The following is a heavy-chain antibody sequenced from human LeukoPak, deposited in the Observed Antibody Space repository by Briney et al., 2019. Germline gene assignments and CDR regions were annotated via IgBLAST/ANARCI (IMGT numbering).Heavy chain of an antibody. D-gene: IGHD6-13*01. J-gene: IGHJ4*02. CDR1: GFTFDDYA. Sequence: GGSLRLSCAASGFTFDDYAMHWVRQAPGKGLEWVSLLSGDGGSTYYADSVKGRFTISRDNARNTLFLQMNSLRAEDTAVYYCARDPYSSSSGSGDYWGQGTLVTVSS. V-gene: IGHV3-43*02. CDR2: LSGDGGST. CDR3: ARDPYSSSSGSGDY.